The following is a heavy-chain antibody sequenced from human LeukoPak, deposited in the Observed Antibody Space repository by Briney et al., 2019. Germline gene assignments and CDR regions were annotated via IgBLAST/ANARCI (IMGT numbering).Heavy chain of an antibody. CDR1: GDSISRSSY. CDR3: ACTLGYCSVTSCHAPFDP. D-gene: IGHD2-2*03. V-gene: IGHV4-39*01. J-gene: IGHJ5*02. Sequence: PSETLSLTCTVSGDSISRSSYWGWIRQSPGKGLEWIGTIYHSGSTYYNPSLKSRVTMSADTSTNQLSLRLRSVTAADTAVYYYACTLGYCSVTSCHAPFDPWGKGILVTVSS. CDR2: IYHSGST.